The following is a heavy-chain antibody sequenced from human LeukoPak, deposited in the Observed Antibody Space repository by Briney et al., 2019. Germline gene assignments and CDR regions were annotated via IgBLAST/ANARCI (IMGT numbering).Heavy chain of an antibody. Sequence: SETLSLTCTVSGGSISSSSYYWGWIRQPPGKGLEWIVSMYYSESTYYNPCLNSRLTISVDRYYNHFSLKLSSVPAAAHALYYCYADAPAGDYGGKGTLVPVS. CDR2: MYYSEST. CDR3: YADAPAGDY. CDR1: GGSISSSSYY. J-gene: IGHJ4*02. D-gene: IGHD3-10*01. V-gene: IGHV4-39*07.